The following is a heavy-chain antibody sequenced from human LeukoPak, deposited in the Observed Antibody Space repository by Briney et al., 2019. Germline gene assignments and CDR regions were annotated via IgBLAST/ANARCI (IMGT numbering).Heavy chain of an antibody. CDR3: ARGWFFGVVILSWFDP. CDR1: GGTFSSYA. D-gene: IGHD3-3*01. V-gene: IGHV1-69*05. Sequence: ASVKVSCKASGGTFSSYAISWVRQAPGQGLEWMGGIIPIFGTANYAQKFQGRVTITTDESTSTAYMELSSLRSDDTAVYYCARGWFFGVVILSWFDPWGQGTLVTVSS. J-gene: IGHJ5*02. CDR2: IIPIFGTA.